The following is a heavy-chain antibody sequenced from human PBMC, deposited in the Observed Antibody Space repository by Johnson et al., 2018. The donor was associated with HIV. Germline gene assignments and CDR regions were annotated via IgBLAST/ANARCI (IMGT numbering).Heavy chain of an antibody. D-gene: IGHD6-6*01. J-gene: IGHJ3*02. CDR2: IKQDGSEK. Sequence: VQLVESGGGVVRPGGSLRLSCAASGFTFSRYWMSWVRQAPGKGLEWVANIKQDGSEKYYADSVKGRFTISRDNSKNTLYLQMNSLRAEDTAVYYCAKVAYSSSYLDAFDIWGQGTMVTVSS. CDR3: AKVAYSSSYLDAFDI. CDR1: GFTFSRYW. V-gene: IGHV3-7*02.